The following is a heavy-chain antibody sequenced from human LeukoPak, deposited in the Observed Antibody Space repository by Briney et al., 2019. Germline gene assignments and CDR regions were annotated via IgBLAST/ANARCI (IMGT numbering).Heavy chain of an antibody. CDR3: ARNGLEVPAVILPDY. V-gene: IGHV1-18*01. CDR2: ISAYNGNT. Sequence: ASVKVSCKASGYTFTSYGISWVRQAPGQGLEWMGWISAYNGNTNYAQKLQGGVTMTTDTSTSTAYMELRSLRSDDTAVYYRARNGLEVPAVILPDYWGQGTLVTVSS. CDR1: GYTFTSYG. J-gene: IGHJ4*02. D-gene: IGHD2-2*02.